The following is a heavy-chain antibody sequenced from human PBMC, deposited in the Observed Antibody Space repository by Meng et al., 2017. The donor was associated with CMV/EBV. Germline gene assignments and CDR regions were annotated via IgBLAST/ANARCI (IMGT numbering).Heavy chain of an antibody. CDR1: GYTFTGYY. Sequence: ASMKVSCKASGYTFTGYYMHWVRQAPGQGLEWMGWINPNSGGTNYAQKFQGRVTMTRDTSISTAYMELSRLRSDDTAVYYCARDPSYSSGWYWFQHWGQGTLVTVSS. D-gene: IGHD6-19*01. J-gene: IGHJ1*01. CDR2: INPNSGGT. CDR3: ARDPSYSSGWYWFQH. V-gene: IGHV1-2*02.